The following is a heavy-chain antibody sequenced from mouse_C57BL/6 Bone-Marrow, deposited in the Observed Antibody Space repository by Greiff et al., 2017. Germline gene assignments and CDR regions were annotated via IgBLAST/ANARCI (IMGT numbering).Heavy chain of an antibody. J-gene: IGHJ3*01. D-gene: IGHD3-2*02. Sequence: VQLQQSGPELVKPGASVKISCKASGYTFTDYYMNWVKQSHGKSLEWIGDINPNNGGTSYNQKFKGKATLTVDKSSSTAYMELRSLTSEDSAVYYWAAAQALFAYWGQGTLVTVSA. V-gene: IGHV1-26*01. CDR3: AAAQALFAY. CDR1: GYTFTDYY. CDR2: INPNNGGT.